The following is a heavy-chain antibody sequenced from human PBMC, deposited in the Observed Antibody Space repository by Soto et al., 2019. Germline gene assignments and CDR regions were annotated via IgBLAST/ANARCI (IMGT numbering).Heavy chain of an antibody. CDR2: IYYSGST. CDR3: ATREIPIRYYYGMDV. V-gene: IGHV4-39*01. CDR1: GGSISSSSYY. J-gene: IGHJ6*02. Sequence: SETLSLTCTVSGGSISSSSYYWGWIRQPPGKGLEWIGSIYYSGSTYYNPSLKSRVTISVDTSKNQFSLKLSSVTAADTAVYYCATREIPIRYYYGMDVWGQGTTVTVSS. D-gene: IGHD1-26*01.